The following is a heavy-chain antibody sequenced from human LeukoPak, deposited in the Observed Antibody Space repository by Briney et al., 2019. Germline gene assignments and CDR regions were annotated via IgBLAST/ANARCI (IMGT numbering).Heavy chain of an antibody. CDR3: ATYPILEVYGHEYFDY. CDR1: GYTLTELS. J-gene: IGHJ4*02. V-gene: IGHV1-24*01. D-gene: IGHD2-21*01. CDR2: FDPEDGES. Sequence: GASVKVSCKVSGYTLTELSMHRVRQAPGKGLEWMGGFDPEDGESIYAQKFQGRVTMTEDTSTDTAYMELSSLRSEDTGVYYCATYPILEVYGHEYFDYWGQGTLVTVSS.